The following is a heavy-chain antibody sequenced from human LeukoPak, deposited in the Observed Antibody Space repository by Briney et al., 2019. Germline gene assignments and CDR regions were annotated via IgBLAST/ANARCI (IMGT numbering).Heavy chain of an antibody. CDR3: ARGSVSYAHDY. Sequence: ASVKVSCKASGYTFTGYYMHWVRQAPGQGLEWMGWINPNSGGTNYAQKVQGRVTMTRDTSISTAYMELSRLRSDDTAVYYCARGSVSYAHDYWGQGTLVTVSS. J-gene: IGHJ4*02. V-gene: IGHV1-2*02. CDR2: INPNSGGT. D-gene: IGHD4-17*01. CDR1: GYTFTGYY.